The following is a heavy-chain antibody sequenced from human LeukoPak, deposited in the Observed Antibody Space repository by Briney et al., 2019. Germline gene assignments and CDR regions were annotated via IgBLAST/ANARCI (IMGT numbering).Heavy chain of an antibody. D-gene: IGHD2-15*01. CDR1: GFTFSSYA. Sequence: PGGSLRLSCAASGFTFSSYAMSWVRQAPGKGLEWVSAISGSGGSTYYADSVKGRFTISRDNSKNTLYLQMNSLRAEDTAVYYCAKDYLVEGYCSGGSCYSYFDYWGQGTLVTVSS. CDR3: AKDYLVEGYCSGGSCYSYFDY. J-gene: IGHJ4*02. V-gene: IGHV3-23*01. CDR2: ISGSGGST.